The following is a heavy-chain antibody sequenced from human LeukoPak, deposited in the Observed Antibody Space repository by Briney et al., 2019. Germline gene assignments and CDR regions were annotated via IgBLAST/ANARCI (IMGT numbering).Heavy chain of an antibody. J-gene: IGHJ4*02. CDR2: IYYSGST. D-gene: IGHD3-22*01. CDR3: ARAYYDSSGYPGTPLDY. V-gene: IGHV4-59*01. CDR1: GGSISSYY. Sequence: PSETLSLTCTVSGGSISSYYWSWIRQPPGKGLEWIGYIYYSGSTNYNPSLKSRVTISVDTSKNQFSLKLSSVTAADTAVYYCARAYYDSSGYPGTPLDYWGQGTLVTVSS.